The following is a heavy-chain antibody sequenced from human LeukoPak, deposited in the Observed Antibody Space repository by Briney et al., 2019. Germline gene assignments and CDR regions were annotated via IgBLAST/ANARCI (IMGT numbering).Heavy chain of an antibody. Sequence: QAGGSLRLSCAASGFTFSSFEMNWVRQAPGKGLEWVSYISYSGSAIYYADSVKGRFTISRDNTKNSLYLQMNSLRAEDTAVYYCASEHYYDSSGYTDYWGQGTLVTVSS. CDR1: GFTFSSFE. J-gene: IGHJ4*02. V-gene: IGHV3-48*03. CDR3: ASEHYYDSSGYTDY. CDR2: ISYSGSAI. D-gene: IGHD3-22*01.